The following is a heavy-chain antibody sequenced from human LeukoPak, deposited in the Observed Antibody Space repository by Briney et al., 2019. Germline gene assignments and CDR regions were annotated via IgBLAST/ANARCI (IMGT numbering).Heavy chain of an antibody. CDR2: IYSGGST. CDR3: ASGVLLWFGEFDY. V-gene: IGHV3-66*01. D-gene: IGHD3-10*01. CDR1: GFTVSSNY. J-gene: IGHJ4*02. Sequence: GGSLRLSCAASGFTVSSNYMSWVRQAPGKGLEWVSVIYSGGSTYYADSVKGRFAISRDNSKNTLYLQMNSLRAEDTAVYYCASGVLLWFGEFDYWGQGTLVTVSS.